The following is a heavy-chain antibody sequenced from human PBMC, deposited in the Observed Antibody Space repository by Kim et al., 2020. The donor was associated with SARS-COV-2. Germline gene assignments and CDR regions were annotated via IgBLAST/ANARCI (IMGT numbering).Heavy chain of an antibody. D-gene: IGHD3-9*01. J-gene: IGHJ6*01. CDR2: IYYSGST. CDR1: GGSISSSSYY. V-gene: IGHV4-39*07. CDR3: ARGDILTGYPPNYYGM. Sequence: SETLSLTCTVSGGSISSSSYYWGWIRQPPGKGLEWIGSIYYSGSTYYNPSLKSRVTISVDTSKNQFSLKLSSVTAADTAVYYCARGDILTGYPPNYYGM.